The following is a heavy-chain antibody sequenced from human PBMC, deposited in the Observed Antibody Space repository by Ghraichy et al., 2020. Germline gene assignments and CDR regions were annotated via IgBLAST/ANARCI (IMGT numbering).Heavy chain of an antibody. V-gene: IGHV4-34*01. Sequence: SETLSLTCAVYGGSFSGYYWSWIRQPPGKGLEWIGEINHSGSTNYNPSLKSRVTISVDTSKNQFSLKLSSVTAADTAVYYCARWDYYDSSGYYAFDYWGQGTLVTVSS. CDR2: INHSGST. J-gene: IGHJ4*02. D-gene: IGHD3-22*01. CDR1: GGSFSGYY. CDR3: ARWDYYDSSGYYAFDY.